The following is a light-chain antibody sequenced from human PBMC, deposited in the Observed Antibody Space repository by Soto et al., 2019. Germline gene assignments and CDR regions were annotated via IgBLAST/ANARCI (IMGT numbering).Light chain of an antibody. V-gene: IGLV1-40*01. CDR2: GNG. CDR3: QSYDNSLSAWV. Sequence: QSVLTQPPSVSGAPGQRVTISCTGSSFNIGAGYDVHWYQQLPGTAPKLLIYGNGNRPSGVPDRFSGSKSGSSVSLAITGLQAEDEADYYCQSYDNSLSAWVFGGGTKLTVL. CDR1: SFNIGAGYD. J-gene: IGLJ3*02.